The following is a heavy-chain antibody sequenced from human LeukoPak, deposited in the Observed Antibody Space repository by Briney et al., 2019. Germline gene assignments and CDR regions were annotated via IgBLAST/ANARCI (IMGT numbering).Heavy chain of an antibody. J-gene: IGHJ4*02. D-gene: IGHD7-27*01. CDR2: TYYRSRLYN. CDR1: GDSVSSNSAA. Sequence: SQTLSLTCAISGDSVSSNSAAWNWIRQSPSRGLEWLGRTYYRSRLYNDDAVSVRGRITVNPDTSKNQFSLQLNSVTPEDTAVYYCARGLNWGFDYWGQGTLVTVSS. V-gene: IGHV6-1*01. CDR3: ARGLNWGFDY.